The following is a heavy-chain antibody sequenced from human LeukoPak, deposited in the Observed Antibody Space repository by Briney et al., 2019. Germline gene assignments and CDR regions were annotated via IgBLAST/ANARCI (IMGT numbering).Heavy chain of an antibody. V-gene: IGHV3-23*01. J-gene: IGHJ4*02. CDR1: GFTFTKCA. Sequence: GGSLRLSCVASGFTFTKCAMSWIRQAPGEGLEWVAIITATGDTAYYADSVKGRFTISRDNSRNTVYMQMDSLRAEDTAIYYCAGDRNSDWYSPLDYWGQGSQVTVSP. D-gene: IGHD6-19*01. CDR3: AGDRNSDWYSPLDY. CDR2: ITATGDTA.